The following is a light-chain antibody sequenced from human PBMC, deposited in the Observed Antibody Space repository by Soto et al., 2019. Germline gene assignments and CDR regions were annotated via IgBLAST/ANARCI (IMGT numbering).Light chain of an antibody. CDR3: QQYNNWPPMYT. CDR1: QSVSSN. V-gene: IGKV3-15*01. CDR2: GAS. J-gene: IGKJ2*01. Sequence: EIGMTQSPATLSVSPGERVTRACRASQSVSSNIAWYQQKPGQAPRLLIHGASTRATGIPARFSGSGSGTEFTLTISSLQSEDFAVYYCQQYNNWPPMYTFGQGTKLEIK.